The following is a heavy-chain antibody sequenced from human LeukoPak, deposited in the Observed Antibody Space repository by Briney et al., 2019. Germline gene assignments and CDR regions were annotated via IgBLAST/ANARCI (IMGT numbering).Heavy chain of an antibody. CDR3: ARQGLDY. Sequence: SETLSLTCTVSGGSISSYYWSWIRQPPGKGLEWIGEINHSGSTNYNPSLKSRVTISVDTSKNQFSLKLSSVTAADTAVYYCARQGLDYWGQGTLVTVSS. J-gene: IGHJ4*02. CDR1: GGSISSYY. V-gene: IGHV4-34*01. CDR2: INHSGST.